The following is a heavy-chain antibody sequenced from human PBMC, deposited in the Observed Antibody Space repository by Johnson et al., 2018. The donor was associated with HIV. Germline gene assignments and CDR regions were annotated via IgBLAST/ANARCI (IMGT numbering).Heavy chain of an antibody. D-gene: IGHD1-26*01. CDR1: GFTFDDYG. Sequence: VQLVESGGGVVRPGGSLRLSCAASGFTFDDYGMSWVRQAPGKGLEWVGIIRSKVYGGTTRYAASVKGRFIISRDDSKSIAYLQMNSLKTEDTAVYYCTRDGVKWDLLGAHNAFDIWGQGTMVTVSS. J-gene: IGHJ3*02. CDR2: IRSKVYGGTT. CDR3: TRDGVKWDLLGAHNAFDI. V-gene: IGHV3-49*04.